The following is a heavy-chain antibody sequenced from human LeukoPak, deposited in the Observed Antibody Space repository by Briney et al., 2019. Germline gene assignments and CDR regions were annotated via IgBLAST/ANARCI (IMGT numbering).Heavy chain of an antibody. Sequence: GGSLRPSCAASGFTFSNAWMSWVRQAPGKGLEWAGRIKSKTDGGTTDYAAPVKGRFTISRDDSKNTLYLQMNSLKTEDTAVYYCTTGELWFGELYFDYWGQGTLVTVSS. V-gene: IGHV3-15*01. J-gene: IGHJ4*02. CDR1: GFTFSNAW. CDR3: TTGELWFGELYFDY. D-gene: IGHD3-10*01. CDR2: IKSKTDGGTT.